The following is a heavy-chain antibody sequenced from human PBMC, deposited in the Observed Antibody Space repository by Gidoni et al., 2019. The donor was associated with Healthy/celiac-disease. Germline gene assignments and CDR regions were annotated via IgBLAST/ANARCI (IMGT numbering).Heavy chain of an antibody. D-gene: IGHD1-7*01. J-gene: IGHJ4*02. CDR2: ISWNSGSI. CDR3: AKDFGLELAGVDY. V-gene: IGHV3-9*01. CDR1: GFTFDDYA. Sequence: EVQLVESGGGLVQRGRSLRLSCAASGFTFDDYAMHWVRQAPGKGLEWVSGISWNSGSIGYADSVKGRFTISRDNAKNSLYLQMYRLRAEDTALYYCAKDFGLELAGVDYWGQGTLVTVSS.